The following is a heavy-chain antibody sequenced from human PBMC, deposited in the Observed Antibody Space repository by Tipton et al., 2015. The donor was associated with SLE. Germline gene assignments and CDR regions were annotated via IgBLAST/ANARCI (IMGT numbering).Heavy chain of an antibody. J-gene: IGHJ4*02. CDR2: IYHSGST. CDR3: ARRRAAVPFDY. Sequence: TLSLTCTVSGGSISSYYWSWIRQPPGKGLEWIGSIYHSGSTYYKPSLKSRVTISVDTSTNQFSLKLSSVTAADTAVYYCARRRAAVPFDYWGQGTLVTVS. D-gene: IGHD6-13*01. V-gene: IGHV4-59*12. CDR1: GGSISSYY.